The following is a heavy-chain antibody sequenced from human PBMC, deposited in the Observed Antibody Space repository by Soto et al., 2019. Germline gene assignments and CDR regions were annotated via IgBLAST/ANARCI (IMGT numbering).Heavy chain of an antibody. Sequence: QVHLVQSGGEMKKLGASVKVSCKASGYTFTDFGISWVRQAPGQGLEWMGWISGFDGDRNYAQKFXGXVXXTADTSATTASMELSGRTSDAAAIYYCARGYAGWGEDWFGPWGQGTVVTVSS. CDR1: GYTFTDFG. J-gene: IGHJ5*02. CDR3: ARGYAGWGEDWFGP. V-gene: IGHV1-18*01. D-gene: IGHD3-16*01. CDR2: ISGFDGDR.